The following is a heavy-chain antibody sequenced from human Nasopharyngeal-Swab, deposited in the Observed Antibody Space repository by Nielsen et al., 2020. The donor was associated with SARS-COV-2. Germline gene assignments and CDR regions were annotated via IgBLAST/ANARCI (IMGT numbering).Heavy chain of an antibody. CDR3: ARAQNVLRFLEWTQPFDY. D-gene: IGHD3-3*01. V-gene: IGHV3-21*01. CDR2: ISSSSSYI. Sequence: VRQAPGKGLEWVSSISSSSSYIYYADSVKGRFTISRDNAKNSLYLQMNSLRAEDTAVYYCARAQNVLRFLEWTQPFDYWGQGTPVTVSS. J-gene: IGHJ4*02.